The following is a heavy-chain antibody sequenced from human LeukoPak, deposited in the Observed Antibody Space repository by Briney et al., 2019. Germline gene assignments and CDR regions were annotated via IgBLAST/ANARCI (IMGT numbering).Heavy chain of an antibody. D-gene: IGHD6-19*01. J-gene: IGHJ4*02. Sequence: SETLSLTCTVSGSSISNYHWSWIRQPPGKGLEWIGYIYYSGSANCNPSLKSRVTISVDTSKNQFSLKLSSVTAADTAVYYCARGVAAVAGYWGQGTLVTVSS. CDR3: ARGVAAVAGY. CDR2: IYYSGSA. CDR1: GSSISNYH. V-gene: IGHV4-59*01.